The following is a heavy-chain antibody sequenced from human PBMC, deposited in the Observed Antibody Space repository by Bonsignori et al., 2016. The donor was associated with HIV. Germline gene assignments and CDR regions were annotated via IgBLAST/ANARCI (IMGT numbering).Heavy chain of an antibody. Sequence: WIRQPPGKGLEWIGRIYPSGSTNYNPSLKSRVTISVDTSKNQFSLKLSSVTAADTAVYYCASTAGIWGQGTMVTVSS. CDR2: IYPSGST. CDR3: ASTAGI. V-gene: IGHV4-61*02. J-gene: IGHJ3*02.